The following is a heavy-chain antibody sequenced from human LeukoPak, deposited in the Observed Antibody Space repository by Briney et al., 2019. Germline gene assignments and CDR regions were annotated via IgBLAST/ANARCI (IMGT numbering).Heavy chain of an antibody. CDR3: AISSTVTTLFDY. CDR1: GFTFSSYG. CDR2: IWYDGSNK. J-gene: IGHJ4*02. Sequence: PGGSLRLSCAASGFTFSSYGMHWVRQAPGKGLERVAVIWYDGSNKYYADSVKGRFTISRDNSKNTLYLQMNSLRAEETAVYYCAISSTVTTLFDYWGQGTLVTVSS. D-gene: IGHD4-17*01. V-gene: IGHV3-33*01.